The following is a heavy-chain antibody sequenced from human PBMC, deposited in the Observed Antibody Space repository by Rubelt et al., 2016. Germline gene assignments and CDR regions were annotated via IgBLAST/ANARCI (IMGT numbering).Heavy chain of an antibody. CDR1: GYTFTGYG. V-gene: IGHV1-18*01. D-gene: IGHD3-10*01. CDR3: ARDPLPVRGVIMTPTH. J-gene: IGHJ4*02. Sequence: QVQLVQSGAEVKKPGASVKVSCKASGYTFTGYGISWVRQAPGQGLKWMGWISAYNGNTNYAPKLQGRVTMTTDTSTSTAYMELRSLRSDDTAVYYCARDPLPVRGVIMTPTHWGQGTLVTVSS. CDR2: ISAYNGNT.